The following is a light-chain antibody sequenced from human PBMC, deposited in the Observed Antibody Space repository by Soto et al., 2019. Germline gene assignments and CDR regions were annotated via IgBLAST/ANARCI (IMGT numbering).Light chain of an antibody. CDR3: CSYAGNNNVV. CDR1: SSDVGGYNY. V-gene: IGLV2-8*01. Sequence: QSALTQPPSASGSPGQTVTISCTGTSSDVGGYNYVSWYQQHPGKAPKLMIYEVNKRPSGVPDRFSGSKSGNTGTLTVSGLQAEDEADYYCCSYAGNNNVVFGGGTKLTV. CDR2: EVN. J-gene: IGLJ2*01.